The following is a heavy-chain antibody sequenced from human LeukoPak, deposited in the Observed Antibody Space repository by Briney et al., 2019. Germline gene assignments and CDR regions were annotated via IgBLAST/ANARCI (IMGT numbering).Heavy chain of an antibody. CDR2: ISSTGRTI. J-gene: IGHJ5*02. V-gene: IGHV3-48*03. Sequence: GGSLRLSCEASGFTFSSYEMNWVRQAPGKGLEWISYISSTGRTIYYADSVKGRFTISRDNAKNSLYLQMNGLRAEDTAVYYCARDPQVGGYFDWFPGGFDPWGQGTLVTVSS. CDR3: ARDPQVGGYFDWFPGGFDP. D-gene: IGHD3-9*01. CDR1: GFTFSSYE.